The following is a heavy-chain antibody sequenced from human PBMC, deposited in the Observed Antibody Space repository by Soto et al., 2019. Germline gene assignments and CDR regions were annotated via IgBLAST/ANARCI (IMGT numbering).Heavy chain of an antibody. J-gene: IGHJ4*02. CDR1: GYTFTSYA. CDR3: ARFEVRGVISDY. D-gene: IGHD3-10*01. V-gene: IGHV1-3*01. CDR2: INAGNGNT. Sequence: ASVKVSCKASGYTFTSYAMHWVRQAPGQRLEWMGWINAGNGNTKYSQKFQGRVTITRDTSASTAYMELSSLRSEDTAVYYCARFEVRGVISDYWGQGTLVTVSS.